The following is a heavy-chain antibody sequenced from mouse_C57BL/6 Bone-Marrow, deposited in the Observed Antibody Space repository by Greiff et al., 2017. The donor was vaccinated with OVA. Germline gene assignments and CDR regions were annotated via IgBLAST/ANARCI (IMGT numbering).Heavy chain of an antibody. CDR2: INYDGSST. CDR1: GFTFSDYY. V-gene: IGHV5-16*01. Sequence: EVQVVESGGGLVQPGSSLKLSCTASGFTFSDYYMAWVRQVPEKGLEWVAYINYDGSSTYYLDTVKSRFTISRDNAKNILYLQMSSLKSEDTATYYCARDLWDFDVWGTGTTVTVSS. J-gene: IGHJ1*03. CDR3: ARDLWDFDV.